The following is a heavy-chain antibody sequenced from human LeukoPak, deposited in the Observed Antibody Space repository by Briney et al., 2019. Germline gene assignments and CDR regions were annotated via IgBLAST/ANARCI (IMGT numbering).Heavy chain of an antibody. CDR3: ASFPRYSDSSAGYYYGMDV. CDR1: GFTFSSYS. J-gene: IGHJ6*02. V-gene: IGHV3-21*01. Sequence: GGSLRLSCAASGFTFSSYSMNWVRQAPGKGLEWVSSISSSSSYIYYADSVKGRFTISRDNAKNSLYLQMNSLRAEDTAVYYCASFPRYSDSSAGYYYGMDVWGQGTTVTVSS. CDR2: ISSSSSYI. D-gene: IGHD3-22*01.